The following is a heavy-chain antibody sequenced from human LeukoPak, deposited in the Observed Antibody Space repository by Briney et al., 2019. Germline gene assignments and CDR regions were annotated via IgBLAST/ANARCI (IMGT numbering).Heavy chain of an antibody. CDR2: INPSGGST. J-gene: IGHJ4*02. V-gene: IGHV1-46*01. CDR3: ARGARATVTTYYFDY. Sequence: GASVKVSCKASGYTFTSYYMHWVRQAPGQGLEWMGIINPSGGSTSYAQKFQGRVTMTRDTSTSTVYMELSSLRSEDTAVYYCARGARATVTTYYFDYWSQGTLVTVSS. CDR1: GYTFTSYY. D-gene: IGHD4-17*01.